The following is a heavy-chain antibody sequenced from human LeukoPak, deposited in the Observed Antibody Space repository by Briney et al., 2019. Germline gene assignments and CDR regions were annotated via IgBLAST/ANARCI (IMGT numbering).Heavy chain of an antibody. Sequence: GGSLRLSCAASGFTFSSYAMSWVRQAPGKGLEWVSAISGGGGSTYYADSVKGRFTISRDNSKNTLYLRMNSLRAEDTAVYYCAKDRVLRYFDWLPDYYYYGMDVWGKGTTVTVSS. CDR2: ISGGGGST. CDR1: GFTFSSYA. D-gene: IGHD3-9*01. J-gene: IGHJ6*04. CDR3: AKDRVLRYFDWLPDYYYYGMDV. V-gene: IGHV3-23*01.